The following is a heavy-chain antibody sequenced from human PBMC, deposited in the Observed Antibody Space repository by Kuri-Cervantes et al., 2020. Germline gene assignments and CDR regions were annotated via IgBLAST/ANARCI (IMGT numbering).Heavy chain of an antibody. CDR1: GFTFSSYA. V-gene: IGHV3-30-3*01. CDR3: AKDDYGDYVGGVFDY. J-gene: IGHJ4*02. D-gene: IGHD4-17*01. Sequence: LSLTCAASGFTFSSYAMHWVRQAPGKGLEWVAVISYDGSNKYYADSVKGRFTISRDNSKNTLYLQMNSLRAEDTAVYYCAKDDYGDYVGGVFDYWGQGTLVTVSS. CDR2: ISYDGSNK.